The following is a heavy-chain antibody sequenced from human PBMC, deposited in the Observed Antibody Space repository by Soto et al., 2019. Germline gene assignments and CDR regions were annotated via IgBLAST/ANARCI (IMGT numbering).Heavy chain of an antibody. V-gene: IGHV3-33*01. CDR1: GFTFSSYG. CDR3: ASGGLYCSSTSCQDDFDY. CDR2: IWYDGSNK. Sequence: QVQLVESGGGVVQPGRSLRLSCAASGFTFSSYGMHWVRQAPGMGLEWVAVIWYDGSNKYYADSVKGRFTISRDNSKNTLYLQMNSLRAEDTAVYYCASGGLYCSSTSCQDDFDYWGQGTLVTVSS. D-gene: IGHD2-2*01. J-gene: IGHJ4*02.